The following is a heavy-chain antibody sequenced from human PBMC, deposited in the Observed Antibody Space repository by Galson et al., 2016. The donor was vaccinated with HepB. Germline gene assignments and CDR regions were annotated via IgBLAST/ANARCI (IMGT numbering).Heavy chain of an antibody. J-gene: IGHJ6*02. V-gene: IGHV3-11*04. CDR2: ISNSVGTR. CDR3: ARGRYYSMDV. CDR1: GFPFSDYY. Sequence: SLRLSCAGSGFPFSDYYMSWIRQAPGKRLEWISYISNSVGTRYYADSVKGRFSISRDNAGNSLFLQMNSLRADDTAVYYCARGRYYSMDVWGQGTTVTVSS. D-gene: IGHD2-15*01.